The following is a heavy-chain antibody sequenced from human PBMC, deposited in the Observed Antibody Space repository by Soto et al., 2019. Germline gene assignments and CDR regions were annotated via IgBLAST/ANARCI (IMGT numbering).Heavy chain of an antibody. D-gene: IGHD3-10*01. Sequence: EVQLLESGGGLVQPGGSLRLSCAASGFTFSSYAMSWVRQAPGKGLEWVSAISGSGGSTYYADSVKGRFTISRDNSKNTLYLQMNSLRAEDTDVYSCAKDGGSRWFGELSGYFDYWGQGTLVTVSS. J-gene: IGHJ4*02. V-gene: IGHV3-23*01. CDR1: GFTFSSYA. CDR2: ISGSGGST. CDR3: AKDGGSRWFGELSGYFDY.